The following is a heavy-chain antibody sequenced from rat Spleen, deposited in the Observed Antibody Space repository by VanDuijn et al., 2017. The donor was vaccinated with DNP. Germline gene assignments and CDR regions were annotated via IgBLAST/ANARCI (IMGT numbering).Heavy chain of an antibody. CDR1: GFIFSNYW. CDR3: TSNPHIRTAAPFDY. J-gene: IGHJ2*01. CDR2: ITKTGDTT. V-gene: IGHV5-31*01. Sequence: EVQLVESGGGPVQPGRSLKVSCVASGFIFSNYWMTWIRQAPGKGLEWVASITKTGDTTYYSDSVQGRFSISRDNAKSTLYLQVNSLRSEDTATYYCTSNPHIRTAAPFDYWGQGAMVTVSS. D-gene: IGHD3-8*01.